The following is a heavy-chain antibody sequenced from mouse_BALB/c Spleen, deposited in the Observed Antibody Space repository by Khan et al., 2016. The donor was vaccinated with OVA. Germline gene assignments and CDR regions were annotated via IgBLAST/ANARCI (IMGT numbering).Heavy chain of an antibody. CDR1: GYSFTSYL. Sequence: EVQLQQSGTVLARPGASVKMSCKASGYSFTSYLIHWIKQRPGQGLEWIGDIYPGNGDTTYNQKFKDKATLTAGTSANTAYMERSSLTNEDSSVYYCARGGYSSFAYWGQGTLVTVSA. CDR2: IYPGNGDT. V-gene: IGHV1-5*01. J-gene: IGHJ3*01. D-gene: IGHD2-12*01. CDR3: ARGGYSSFAY.